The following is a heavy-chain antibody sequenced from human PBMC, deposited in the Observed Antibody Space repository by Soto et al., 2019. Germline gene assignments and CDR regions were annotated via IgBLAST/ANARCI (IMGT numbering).Heavy chain of an antibody. Sequence: QVQLQESGPGLVKPSQTLSLTCTVSGGSISSGDYYWSWIRQPPGKGLEWIGYIYYSGSTYYNPTLNSRVTISVDSSKTQYYLKLSSVTAADTAVYYWALSHDSSGYYLTEGAFDIWGQGTMVTVSS. J-gene: IGHJ3*02. CDR1: GGSISSGDYY. D-gene: IGHD3-22*01. CDR3: ALSHDSSGYYLTEGAFDI. V-gene: IGHV4-30-4*01. CDR2: IYYSGST.